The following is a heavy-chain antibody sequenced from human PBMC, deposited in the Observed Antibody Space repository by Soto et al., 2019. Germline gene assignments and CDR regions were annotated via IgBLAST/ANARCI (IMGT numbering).Heavy chain of an antibody. CDR1: GFTFSSFG. Sequence: GGSLRLSCEPSGFTFSSFGMHWVRQAPGKGLEWVGVICNDGSNKYYADSVKGRFTVSRDNSKYTLYLQMNSLRAEDTALYYCAREVPYGDDPYYFDYWGQGTLVTVSS. V-gene: IGHV3-33*01. CDR2: ICNDGSNK. J-gene: IGHJ4*02. CDR3: AREVPYGDDPYYFDY. D-gene: IGHD4-17*01.